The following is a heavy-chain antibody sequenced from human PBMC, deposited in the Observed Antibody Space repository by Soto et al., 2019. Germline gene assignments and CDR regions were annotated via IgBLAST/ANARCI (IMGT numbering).Heavy chain of an antibody. Sequence: QVQLVQSGAEVKKPGSSVKVSCKASGGTFSSYAISWVRQAPGQGLEWMGGIIPIFGTANYAQKFQGRVTITADESTSTAYKELSSLRSEDTAVYYCARHGTNDYYYYYGMDVWGQGTTVTVSS. V-gene: IGHV1-69*12. CDR3: ARHGTNDYYYYYGMDV. J-gene: IGHJ6*02. CDR1: GGTFSSYA. CDR2: IIPIFGTA.